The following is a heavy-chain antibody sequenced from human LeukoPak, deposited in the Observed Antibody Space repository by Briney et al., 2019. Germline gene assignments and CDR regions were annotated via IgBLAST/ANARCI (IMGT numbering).Heavy chain of an antibody. CDR3: ARFNCGGDCYSGDY. Sequence: GESLKISCKGSGYSFISYWIGWVRQMPGKGLEWMGTTYPGDSDTRYSPSFQGQVTISADMSISTAYLQWSSLRASDTAMYYCARFNCGGDCYSGDYWGQGTLITVSS. V-gene: IGHV5-51*01. J-gene: IGHJ4*02. CDR1: GYSFISYW. D-gene: IGHD2-21*02. CDR2: TYPGDSDT.